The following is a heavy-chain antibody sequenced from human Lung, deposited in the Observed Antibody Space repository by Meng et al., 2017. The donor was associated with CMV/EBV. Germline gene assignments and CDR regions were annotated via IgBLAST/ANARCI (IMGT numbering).Heavy chain of an antibody. CDR1: GFTFSSYA. Sequence: GGPLRLSCAASGFTFSSYAMSWVRQAPGKGLEWVSVIYSGGSSTYYADSVKGRFTISRDNSKNTLYLQMNSLRAEDTAVYYCAKEYDFWSGSDHYYYYYGMDVWGQGTTVTVSS. J-gene: IGHJ6*02. CDR2: IYSGGSST. CDR3: AKEYDFWSGSDHYYYYYGMDV. D-gene: IGHD3-3*01. V-gene: IGHV3-23*03.